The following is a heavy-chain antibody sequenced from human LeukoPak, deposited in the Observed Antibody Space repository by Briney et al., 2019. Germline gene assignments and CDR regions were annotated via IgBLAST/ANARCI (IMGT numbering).Heavy chain of an antibody. CDR1: GGSFSGYY. V-gene: IGHV4-34*01. J-gene: IGHJ6*02. Sequence: SETLSLTCAVYGGSFSGYYWSWIRQPPGKGLEWIGEINHSGSTNYNPSLKSRVTISVDMSKNQFSLKLSSVTAADTAVYYCARDLVATIDQHYYYYYGMDVWGQGTTVTVSS. D-gene: IGHD5-12*01. CDR2: INHSGST. CDR3: ARDLVATIDQHYYYYYGMDV.